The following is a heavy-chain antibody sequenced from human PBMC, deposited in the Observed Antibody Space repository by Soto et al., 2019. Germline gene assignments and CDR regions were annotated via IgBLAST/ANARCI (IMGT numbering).Heavy chain of an antibody. J-gene: IGHJ4*02. CDR1: VFTFIDYY. Sequence: PGGSLRLSCASSVFTFIDYYMNWIRQAPGKGLEWVAYISSANSDTKYADSVKGRFTVSRDNAQNSLFLQMSRLGPEDTAVYYCVREDGVVGASSAFDSWGQGTLVTVSS. V-gene: IGHV3-11*06. D-gene: IGHD1-26*01. CDR2: ISSANSDT. CDR3: VREDGVVGASSAFDS.